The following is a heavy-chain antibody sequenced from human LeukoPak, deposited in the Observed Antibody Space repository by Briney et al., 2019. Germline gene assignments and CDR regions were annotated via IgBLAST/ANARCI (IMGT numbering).Heavy chain of an antibody. CDR2: IKQDGSEK. D-gene: IGHD2-2*01. CDR1: GVTFSNYW. CDR3: AREPPGYCSSTSCPTGFDY. J-gene: IGHJ4*02. Sequence: GGSLRLSCAASGVTFSNYWMTWVRQAPGKGLEWVASIKQDGSEKYYVDSVKGRFTISRDNAKNSLYLQMNSLRAEDTAVYYCAREPPGYCSSTSCPTGFDYWGQGTLVTVSS. V-gene: IGHV3-7*01.